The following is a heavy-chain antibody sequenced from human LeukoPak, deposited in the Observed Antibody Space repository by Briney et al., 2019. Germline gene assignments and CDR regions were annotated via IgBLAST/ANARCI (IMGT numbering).Heavy chain of an antibody. CDR2: ISYDGSNK. V-gene: IGHV3-30-3*01. CDR3: ARDLRDSGSYRGYFDY. D-gene: IGHD1-26*01. CDR1: GFTFSSYA. J-gene: IGHJ4*02. Sequence: GGSLRLSCAASGFTFSSYAMHWVRQAPGKGLEWAAVISYDGSNKYYADSVKGRFTISRDNSKNTLYLQMNSLRAEDTAVYYCARDLRDSGSYRGYFDYWGQGTLVTVSS.